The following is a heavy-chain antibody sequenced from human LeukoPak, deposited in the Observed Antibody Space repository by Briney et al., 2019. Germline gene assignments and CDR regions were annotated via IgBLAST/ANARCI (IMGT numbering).Heavy chain of an antibody. CDR3: AKDYSYSGYDLSDY. CDR1: GFIFSSYA. J-gene: IGHJ4*02. V-gene: IGHV3-23*01. Sequence: PGGSLRLSCAASGFIFSSYAMSWVRQAPGKGLEWVSAISGSGGSTYYADSVKGRFTISRDNSKNTLYLQMNSLRAEDTAVYYCAKDYSYSGYDLSDYWGQGTLVTVSS. CDR2: ISGSGGST. D-gene: IGHD5-12*01.